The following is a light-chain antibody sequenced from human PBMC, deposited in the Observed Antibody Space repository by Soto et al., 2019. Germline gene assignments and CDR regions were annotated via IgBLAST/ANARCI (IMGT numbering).Light chain of an antibody. J-gene: IGLJ1*01. CDR3: SSYTSSTAYV. Sequence: QSVLTQPASVSGSPGQSITISCTGTSSDVGGYNYVSWYQLHPGKAPKLILYEVTNRPSGVSDRFSASKSGNTASLTISGLQAGDEADYYCSSYTSSTAYVFGTGTKGIVL. V-gene: IGLV2-14*01. CDR2: EVT. CDR1: SSDVGGYNY.